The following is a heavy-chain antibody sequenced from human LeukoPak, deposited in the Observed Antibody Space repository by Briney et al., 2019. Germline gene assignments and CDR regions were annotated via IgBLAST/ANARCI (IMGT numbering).Heavy chain of an antibody. Sequence: ASVKVSCKASGYTLTSYDINWVRQATGQGLEWMGWMNPNSGNTGYAQKFQGRVTITRNTSISTAYMELSSLRSEDTAVYYCARDVRGSRYFDYWGQGTLVTVSS. CDR3: ARDVRGSRYFDY. D-gene: IGHD3-10*02. V-gene: IGHV1-8*03. CDR2: MNPNSGNT. CDR1: GYTLTSYD. J-gene: IGHJ4*02.